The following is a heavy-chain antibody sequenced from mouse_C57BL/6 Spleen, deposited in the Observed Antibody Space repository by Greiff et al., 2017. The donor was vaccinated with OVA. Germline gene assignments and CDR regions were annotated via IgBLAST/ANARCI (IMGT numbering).Heavy chain of an antibody. D-gene: IGHD1-1*01. CDR3: ARTDYGSSYEGYFDV. Sequence: QVQLQQPGAELVKPGASVKLSCKASGYTFTSYWMHWVKQRPGQGLEWIGMINPNSGSTNYNEKFKSKATLTVDKSSSTAYMQLSSLTSEDSAVYYCARTDYGSSYEGYFDVWGTGTTVTVSS. V-gene: IGHV1-64*01. CDR2: INPNSGST. J-gene: IGHJ1*03. CDR1: GYTFTSYW.